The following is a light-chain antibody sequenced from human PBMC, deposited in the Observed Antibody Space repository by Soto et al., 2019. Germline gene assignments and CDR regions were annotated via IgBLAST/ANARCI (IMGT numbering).Light chain of an antibody. Sequence: IQMTQSPSTLSASVVDRVTITCRASHNIERWMAWYQQKPGKAPSLLIFDASTLHSGVPSRFSGSGSGTDFTLTISSLQPDDFATYYCQQFAISTTFGQGTKVDI. CDR3: QQFAISTT. CDR1: HNIERW. CDR2: DAS. J-gene: IGKJ1*01. V-gene: IGKV1-5*01.